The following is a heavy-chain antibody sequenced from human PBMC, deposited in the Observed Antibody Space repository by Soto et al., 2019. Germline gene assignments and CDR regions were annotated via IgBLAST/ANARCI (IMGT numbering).Heavy chain of an antibody. CDR1: GYTFTSYA. CDR3: ARDFSYYDSSGYPPAFGYYYGMDA. J-gene: IGHJ6*02. V-gene: IGHV1-46*03. CDR2: INPSGGST. D-gene: IGHD3-22*01. Sequence: ASVKVSCKASGYTFTSYAISWVRQAPGQGLEWMGIINPSGGSTSYAQKFQGRVTMTRDTSTSTVYMELSSLRSEDTAVYYCARDFSYYDSSGYPPAFGYYYGMDAWGQGTTVTVSS.